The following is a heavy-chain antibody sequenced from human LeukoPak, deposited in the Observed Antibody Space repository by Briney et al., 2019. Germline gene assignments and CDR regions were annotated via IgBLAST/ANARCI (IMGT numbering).Heavy chain of an antibody. CDR1: GFTFSGSA. J-gene: IGHJ4*02. CDR2: IRSKANNYAT. Sequence: GGSLRLSCAASGFTFSGSAMHWVRQASGKGLEWVGRIRSKANNYATAYAASVKGRFTISRDDSKNTAYLQMNSLKTEDTAVYYCTTKDNPKHSSSWNWGQGTLVTVSS. CDR3: TTKDNPKHSSSWN. D-gene: IGHD6-13*01. V-gene: IGHV3-73*01.